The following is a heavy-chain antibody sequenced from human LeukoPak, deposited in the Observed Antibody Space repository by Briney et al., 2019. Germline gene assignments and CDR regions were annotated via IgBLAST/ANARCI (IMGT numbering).Heavy chain of an antibody. CDR1: GLTVSTYY. V-gene: IGHV3-53*01. CDR3: ARGLGYCTSITCLLPFDY. CDR2: IYSGGST. D-gene: IGHD2-8*01. Sequence: GGSLRLSCAASGLTVSTYYMTWVRQAPGKGLECVSVIYSGGSTYYADSVKGRFTVSRDNSKNTLYLQMNSLRAEDTAMYYCARGLGYCTSITCLLPFDYWGQGTLVTVSS. J-gene: IGHJ4*02.